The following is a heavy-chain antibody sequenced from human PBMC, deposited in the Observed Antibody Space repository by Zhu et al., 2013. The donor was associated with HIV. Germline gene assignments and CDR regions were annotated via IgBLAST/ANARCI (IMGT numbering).Heavy chain of an antibody. CDR3: AREIEEAGKSLEF. V-gene: IGHV4-4*07. J-gene: IGHJ4*02. Sequence: QVQLQESGPGLVKPSETLSLTCSVSGASIRSYYWTWLRQAAGQRLEWIGRMYNGGATEYNPSLKSRVIISVDTSKNQFSLNLSSVTAADTAVYFCAREIEEAGKSLEFWGQGTLVTVSS. CDR2: MYNGGAT. D-gene: IGHD6-13*01. CDR1: GASIRSYY.